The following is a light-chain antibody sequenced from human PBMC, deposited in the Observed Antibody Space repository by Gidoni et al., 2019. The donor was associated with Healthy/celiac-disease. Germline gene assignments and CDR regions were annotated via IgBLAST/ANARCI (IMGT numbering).Light chain of an antibody. CDR3: QQRSNWPRT. J-gene: IGKJ1*01. Sequence: DIVLTQSPATLSFSPGERATLSCRASQSVSSYLAGYQQKPGQAPRLLIYDASNRAAGIPARFSSSGAGTDFTLTISSLEPEDFAVDYCQQRSNWPRTFGQGTKVEIK. V-gene: IGKV3-11*01. CDR2: DAS. CDR1: QSVSSY.